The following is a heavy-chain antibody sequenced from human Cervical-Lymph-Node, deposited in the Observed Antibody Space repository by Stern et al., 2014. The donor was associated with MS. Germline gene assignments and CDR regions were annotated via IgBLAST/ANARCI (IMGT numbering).Heavy chain of an antibody. CDR1: GFTFSSYS. J-gene: IGHJ6*02. D-gene: IGHD3-3*01. CDR2: ISSTSSTI. V-gene: IGHV3-48*02. Sequence: EVHLVESGGGLVQPGGSLRLSCAASGFTFSSYSMNWVRQAPGKGLEWVSYISSTSSTIYYADSLKGRFTISRDNAKNALDLQMNSLRDEDTAVYYCARANYDFWSGDSSFQRYYYGMDVWGQGTTVTVSS. CDR3: ARANYDFWSGDSSFQRYYYGMDV.